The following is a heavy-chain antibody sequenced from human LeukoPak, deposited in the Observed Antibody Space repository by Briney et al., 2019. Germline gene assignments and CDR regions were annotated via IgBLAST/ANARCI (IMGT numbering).Heavy chain of an antibody. CDR1: GFTFSSYA. D-gene: IGHD6-19*01. CDR3: AKSGTKAVAGDFDY. J-gene: IGHJ4*02. V-gene: IGHV3-23*01. CDR2: ISGSGGST. Sequence: GGSLRLSCAASGFTFSSYAMSWVRQAPGKGLEWVSAISGSGGSTYYADSVKGRFTISRDNSKNTLYLQMYSLRAEDTAVYYCAKSGTKAVAGDFDYWGQGTLVTVSS.